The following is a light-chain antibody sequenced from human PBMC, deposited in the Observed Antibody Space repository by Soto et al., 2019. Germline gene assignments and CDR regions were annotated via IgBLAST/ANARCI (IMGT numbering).Light chain of an antibody. V-gene: IGKV3-15*01. Sequence: DIALTHSPSTLSGSTIVSSPLSFMASQSVNSKVAWYQQKPGQPPRLLIYAASTRATGVQARFSGGGSGTEFILTISSLQSEDFAVYYFQQHNDGKTIKFGQGRRLEFK. CDR3: QQHNDGKTIK. CDR1: QSVNSK. CDR2: AAS. J-gene: IGKJ5*01.